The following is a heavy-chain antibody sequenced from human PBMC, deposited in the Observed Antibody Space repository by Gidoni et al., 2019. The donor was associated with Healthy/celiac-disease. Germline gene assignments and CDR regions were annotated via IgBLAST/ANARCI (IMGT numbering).Heavy chain of an antibody. CDR3: ARDAREGIVVVPAATPDAFDI. CDR2: INAGNDNT. J-gene: IGHJ3*02. D-gene: IGHD2-2*01. Sequence: QVQLVQSGAEVKKPGASVKVSCKASGYTFTSYAMPWVRQGPGQRLEWMGWINAGNDNTKYSQKFQGRVTITRDTSASTAYMELSSLRSEDTAVYYCARDAREGIVVVPAATPDAFDIWAKGQWSPSLQ. V-gene: IGHV1-3*01. CDR1: GYTFTSYA.